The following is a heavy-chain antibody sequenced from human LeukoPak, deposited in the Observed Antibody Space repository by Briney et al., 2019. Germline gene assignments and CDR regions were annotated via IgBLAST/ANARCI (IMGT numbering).Heavy chain of an antibody. CDR1: GFTFSSYA. CDR2: ISGSGDST. Sequence: GGSLSLSCAASGFTFSSYAMIWVRQAPGKGLEWVSAISGSGDSTYYADSVKGRFTIPRDNSKNTLYLQMNSLRAEDTAVYYCAKDKTAPTVTTMDYWGQGTLVTVSS. D-gene: IGHD4-17*01. J-gene: IGHJ4*02. V-gene: IGHV3-23*01. CDR3: AKDKTAPTVTTMDY.